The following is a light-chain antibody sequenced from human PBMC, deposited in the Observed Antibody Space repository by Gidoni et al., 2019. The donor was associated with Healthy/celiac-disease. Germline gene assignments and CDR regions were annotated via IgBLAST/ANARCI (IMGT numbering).Light chain of an antibody. J-gene: IGKJ5*01. Sequence: LATLSLSPGERATLSCRASQSVSSYLAWYQQKPGQAPRLLIYDASNRATGIPARFSGSGSVTDFTLTISSLDPEDFAVYYCQQRSNCPITFGQGTRLEIK. CDR2: DAS. CDR1: QSVSSY. V-gene: IGKV3-11*01. CDR3: QQRSNCPIT.